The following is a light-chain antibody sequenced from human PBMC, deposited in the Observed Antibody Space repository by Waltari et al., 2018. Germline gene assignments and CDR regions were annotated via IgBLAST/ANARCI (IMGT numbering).Light chain of an antibody. Sequence: EIVLTQSPATLSLSPGERATLSCRASQSVSSDLAWYQQKPGKAPRLLIYDASNRATGIPARFSGSGSGTDFTLTISSLEPEDFAVYYCQQRSNWPPTFGQGTKLEIK. CDR1: QSVSSD. CDR2: DAS. J-gene: IGKJ2*01. CDR3: QQRSNWPPT. V-gene: IGKV3-11*01.